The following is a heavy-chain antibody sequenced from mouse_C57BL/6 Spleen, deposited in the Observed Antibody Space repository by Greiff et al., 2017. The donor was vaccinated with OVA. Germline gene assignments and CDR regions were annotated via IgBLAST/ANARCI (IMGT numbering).Heavy chain of an antibody. D-gene: IGHD1-1*01. V-gene: IGHV1-64*01. J-gene: IGHJ1*03. CDR3: ERGYSSNLYWYFDV. CDR2: IHPHSGST. CDR1: GYTFTSYW. Sequence: QVQLQQSGAELVKPGASVKLSCKASGYTFTSYWMHWVKQRPGQGLEWIGMIHPHSGSTNYNEKFKSKATFTVDKSSSTVYMQLRSLTSEDSAVYYRERGYSSNLYWYFDVWGTGTTVTVSS.